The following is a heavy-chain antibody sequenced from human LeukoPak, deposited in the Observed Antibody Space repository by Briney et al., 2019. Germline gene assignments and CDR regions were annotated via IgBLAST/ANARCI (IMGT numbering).Heavy chain of an antibody. J-gene: IGHJ1*01. CDR3: AKDKSEQWLVYQYFQH. Sequence: ASVKVSCKASGYTLTSYGFSWVRQAPGQGLEWMGWISGYNGNTNYAQNLQGRVTMTIDTSTSTAYMELRSLRSDDTAVYYCAKDKSEQWLVYQYFQHWGQGTLVTVSS. V-gene: IGHV1-18*01. D-gene: IGHD6-19*01. CDR1: GYTLTSYG. CDR2: ISGYNGNT.